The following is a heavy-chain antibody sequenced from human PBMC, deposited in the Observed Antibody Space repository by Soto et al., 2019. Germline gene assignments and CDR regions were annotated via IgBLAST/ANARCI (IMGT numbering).Heavy chain of an antibody. CDR2: ISYDGSNK. CDR3: AKDLYAVATIIRYYGMDV. J-gene: IGHJ6*02. CDR1: GFTFSSYG. D-gene: IGHD5-12*01. V-gene: IGHV3-30*18. Sequence: QVQLVESGGGVVQPGRSLRLSCAASGFTFSSYGMHWVRQAPGKGLEWVSVISYDGSNKYYADSVKGRFTISRDNSKNTLYLQMNSLRAEDTAVYYCAKDLYAVATIIRYYGMDVWGQGTTVTVSS.